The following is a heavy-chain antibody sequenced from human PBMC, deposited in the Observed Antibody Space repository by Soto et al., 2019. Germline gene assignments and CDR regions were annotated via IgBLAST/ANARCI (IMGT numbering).Heavy chain of an antibody. J-gene: IGHJ4*02. D-gene: IGHD1-26*01. V-gene: IGHV4-4*02. CDR3: AGRPEIHPR. CDR1: GGSTSSSDW. CDR2: IHRDGVT. Sequence: QVHLQESGPGLVKPSVTLSLTCAISGGSTSSSDWWTWVRQPPGEGLEWIGEIHRDGVTNSNSSPQSRLTISLDQSTNQFSLGLTSVTAADAAVYFCAGRPEIHPRWGQGILVPVSS.